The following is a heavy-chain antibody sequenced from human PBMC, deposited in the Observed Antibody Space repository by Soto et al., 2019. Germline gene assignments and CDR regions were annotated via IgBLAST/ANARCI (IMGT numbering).Heavy chain of an antibody. CDR1: GVSISSNDYY. J-gene: IGHJ6*02. CDR3: ARDGVAVRGVIITRVYYYGMDV. CDR2: LHYSGST. D-gene: IGHD3-10*01. V-gene: IGHV4-39*07. Sequence: SETLSLTCTVSGVSISSNDYYWGWVRQPPGKGLEWIGSLHYSGSTYYNPSLKSRVTISVDTSKNQFSLKLSSVTAADTAVYYCARDGVAVRGVIITRVYYYGMDVWGQGTTVTVSS.